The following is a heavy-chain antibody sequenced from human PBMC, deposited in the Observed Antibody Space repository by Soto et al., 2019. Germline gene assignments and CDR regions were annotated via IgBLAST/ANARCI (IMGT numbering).Heavy chain of an antibody. D-gene: IGHD2-2*02. Sequence: SETLSLTCTVSGDSINSVHYYWGWIRQPPGKGLEWIGSIYYSGNTYYNPSLKSRVTISIDTSKNQFSLKLSSVTAADTAVYFCARSQLLYNNWFDPWGQGTVVTVSS. J-gene: IGHJ5*02. CDR3: ARSQLLYNNWFDP. CDR1: GDSINSVHYY. CDR2: IYYSGNT. V-gene: IGHV4-39*01.